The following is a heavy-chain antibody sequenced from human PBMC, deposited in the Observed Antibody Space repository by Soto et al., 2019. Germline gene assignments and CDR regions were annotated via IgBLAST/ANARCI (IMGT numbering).Heavy chain of an antibody. CDR2: IFSNDEK. Sequence: SGPTLVNPTETLTLTCTLSGFSLSNARMGVSWIRQPPGKALEWLAHIFSNDEKSYSTSLKSGLTISKDTSKSQVVLTMTNMDPVDTATYYCARGWSGYGGYYYYYGMDVWGQGTTVTVSS. CDR1: GFSLSNARMG. J-gene: IGHJ6*02. CDR3: ARGWSGYGGYYYYYGMDV. V-gene: IGHV2-26*01. D-gene: IGHD3-3*01.